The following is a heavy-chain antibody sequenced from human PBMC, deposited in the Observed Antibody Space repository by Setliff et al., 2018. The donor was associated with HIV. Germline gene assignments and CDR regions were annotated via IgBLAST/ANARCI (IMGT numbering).Heavy chain of an antibody. D-gene: IGHD3-3*02. CDR3: ARAAAGNTGPFEL. CDR2: VSSRGDT. J-gene: IGHJ1*01. V-gene: IGHV4-59*10. CDR1: GGSFSDYY. Sequence: PSETLSLTCAVYGGSFSDYYWSWIRQPAGKGLEWIGRVSSRGDTNYNPSLKSRVTMSVDTSKNQFSLKLTSVTASDTAVYYCARAAAGNTGPFELWGQGSPVTVSS.